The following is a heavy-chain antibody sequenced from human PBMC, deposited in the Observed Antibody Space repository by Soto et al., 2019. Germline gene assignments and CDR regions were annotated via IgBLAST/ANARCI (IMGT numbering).Heavy chain of an antibody. Sequence: PGESLKISCKGSGYSFTNYWIAWVRQMPGEGLEWMGITYPGDSDTRYSPSFQGQVTISADKSVTTAYLQWSSLKASDTATYYCARPGGSCSGGTCYHYYFDFWGQGTLVTVSS. J-gene: IGHJ4*02. V-gene: IGHV5-51*01. CDR1: GYSFTNYW. CDR2: TYPGDSDT. CDR3: ARPGGSCSGGTCYHYYFDF. D-gene: IGHD2-15*01.